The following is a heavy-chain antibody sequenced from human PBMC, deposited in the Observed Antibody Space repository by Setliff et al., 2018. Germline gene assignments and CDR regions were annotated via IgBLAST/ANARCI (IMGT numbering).Heavy chain of an antibody. CDR2: MYYGGST. J-gene: IGHJ2*01. CDR3: ARSRTIAVKGGVFAV. Sequence: SETLSLTCTVSGGSISSNSYYWGWIRQPPGKGLEWIGSMYYGGSTYYNPSLKSRVTISLDSSKNQFSLELHSVTAADTAVYYCARSRTIAVKGGVFAVWGRGTLVTVSS. CDR1: GGSISSNSYY. D-gene: IGHD6-19*01. V-gene: IGHV4-39*07.